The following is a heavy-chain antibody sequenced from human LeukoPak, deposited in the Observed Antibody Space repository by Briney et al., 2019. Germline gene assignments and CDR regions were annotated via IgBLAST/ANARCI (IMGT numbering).Heavy chain of an antibody. D-gene: IGHD1-26*01. Sequence: SQTLSLTCTVSGGSISSGSYYWSWIRQPAGKGLEWIGRIYTSGSTNYNPSLKSRVTISVETSKNQFSLKLSSVTAADTAVYYCARDGRFPPEVLPRYFDYWGQGTLVTVSS. V-gene: IGHV4-61*02. J-gene: IGHJ4*02. CDR1: GGSISSGSYY. CDR2: IYTSGST. CDR3: ARDGRFPPEVLPRYFDY.